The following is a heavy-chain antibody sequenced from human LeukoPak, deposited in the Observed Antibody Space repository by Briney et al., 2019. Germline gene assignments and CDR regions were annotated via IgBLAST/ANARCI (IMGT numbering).Heavy chain of an antibody. J-gene: IGHJ4*02. Sequence: GGSLRLSCAASGCTFSSYAMSWVRQAPGKGLEWVSAISGSGGSTYYADSVKGRFTISRDNSKNTLYLQMNSLRAEDTAVYYCAKERYYDSSGYNNYWGQGTLVTVSS. CDR1: GCTFSSYA. V-gene: IGHV3-23*01. D-gene: IGHD3-22*01. CDR3: AKERYYDSSGYNNY. CDR2: ISGSGGST.